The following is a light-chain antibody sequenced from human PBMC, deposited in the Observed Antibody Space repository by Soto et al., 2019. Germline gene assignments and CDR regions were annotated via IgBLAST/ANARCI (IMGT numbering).Light chain of an antibody. CDR3: QQYGSSLSIT. CDR2: GAS. Sequence: EIVLTQSPGTLSLSPGERATLSCRAIQSVSSSYLAWYQQKPGQAPRLLIYGASSRATGIPDRFSGSGSGTDFILTISRLEPEDFAVYYCQQYGSSLSITFGQGTRLEI. J-gene: IGKJ5*01. CDR1: QSVSSSY. V-gene: IGKV3-20*01.